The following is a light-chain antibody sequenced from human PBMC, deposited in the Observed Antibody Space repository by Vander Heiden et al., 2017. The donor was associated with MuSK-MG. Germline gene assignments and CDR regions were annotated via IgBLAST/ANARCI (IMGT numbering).Light chain of an antibody. J-gene: IGKJ1*01. CDR3: HQCWNFPRT. Sequence: EIVLPQSPAFQSVTPKEKVTLTCRASQSIGTSLHWYQQKPDQSPKLLIKDASQSISGVPSRFSGSGSGTDFTLTINGLEAEDAAAYYCHQCWNFPRTFGQGTKVEIK. CDR2: DAS. CDR1: QSIGTS. V-gene: IGKV6D-21*02.